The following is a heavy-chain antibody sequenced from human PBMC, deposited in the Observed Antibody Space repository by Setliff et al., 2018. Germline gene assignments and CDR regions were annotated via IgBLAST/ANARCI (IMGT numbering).Heavy chain of an antibody. Sequence: GGSLRFSCAASGFTFSSYWMTWVRQAPGKGLEWVANIKQDGSERHYVDSVKGRFTISRDNAENSLYLQITSLRAEDTAVYYCARGAHAYGRENFFDSWGQGTLVTVSS. CDR1: GFTFSSYW. V-gene: IGHV3-7*01. CDR3: ARGAHAYGRENFFDS. CDR2: IKQDGSER. D-gene: IGHD3-10*01. J-gene: IGHJ4*02.